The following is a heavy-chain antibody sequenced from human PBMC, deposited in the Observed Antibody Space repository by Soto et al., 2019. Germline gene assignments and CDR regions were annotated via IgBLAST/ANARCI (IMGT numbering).Heavy chain of an antibody. CDR2: VGGSGSTI. CDR1: GFTFSSFE. Sequence: GVSLRLSCAASGFTFSSFEMNWVRQAPGKGLEWVSKVGGSGSTIWYADSVKGRFTISRDNAKNSLYLQMNSLRGEDTAVYYCARATYSSSYYFYSWGQGT. V-gene: IGHV3-48*03. CDR3: ARATYSSSYYFYS. D-gene: IGHD6-6*01. J-gene: IGHJ4*02.